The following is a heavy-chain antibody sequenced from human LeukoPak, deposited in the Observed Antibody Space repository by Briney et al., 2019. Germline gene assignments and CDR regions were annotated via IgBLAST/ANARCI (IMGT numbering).Heavy chain of an antibody. CDR1: GYSFTSYW. Sequence: KRGESLKISCKGSGYSFTSYWIGWVRQMPGKGLEWMGIIYPGDSDTRYSPSFQGQVTISADKSISTAYLQWSSLKASDTAMYYCARAPRGYCSSTSCPGPPHWFDPRGQGTPVTVSS. D-gene: IGHD2-2*01. CDR3: ARAPRGYCSSTSCPGPPHWFDP. V-gene: IGHV5-51*01. CDR2: IYPGDSDT. J-gene: IGHJ5*02.